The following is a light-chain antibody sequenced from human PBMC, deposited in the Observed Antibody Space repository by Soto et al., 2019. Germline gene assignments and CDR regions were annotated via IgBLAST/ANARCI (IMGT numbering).Light chain of an antibody. CDR1: QSVSSN. Sequence: EIVLTQSPGTLSLSPGARAPLSCRARQSVSSNLAWYQQKPGQAPRLLIYGASTRATGIPARFSGSGSGTEFTLTISSLQSEDFAVYYCQQYSNWPPFGQGTKVDIK. CDR2: GAS. CDR3: QQYSNWPP. V-gene: IGKV3-15*01. J-gene: IGKJ1*01.